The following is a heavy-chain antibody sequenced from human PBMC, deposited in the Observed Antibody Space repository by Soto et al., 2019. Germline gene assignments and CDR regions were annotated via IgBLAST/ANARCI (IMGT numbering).Heavy chain of an antibody. Sequence: SETLSLTCTVSGGSISSGDYYWSWIRQPPGKGLEWIGYIYYSWSTYYNPSLKSRVTISVDTSKNQFSLKLSSVTAADTAVYYCAGIQSKRLSGLDPWGQGTLVTVS. D-gene: IGHD5-18*01. J-gene: IGHJ5*02. V-gene: IGHV4-30-4*01. CDR2: IYYSWST. CDR3: AGIQSKRLSGLDP. CDR1: GGSISSGDYY.